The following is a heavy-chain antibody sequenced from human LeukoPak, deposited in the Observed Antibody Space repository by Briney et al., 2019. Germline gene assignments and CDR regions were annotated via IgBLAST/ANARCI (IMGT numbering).Heavy chain of an antibody. D-gene: IGHD3-9*01. CDR2: MYYRGST. CDR1: GGSINSSSYY. Sequence: SETLSLTCTVSGGSINSSSYYWGWVRQPPGKGLEWIGSMYYRGSTYYNPSLKSRVTISVDTSKNQFSLKLNSVTAADTAVYYCTRGQTGSYVYYYYYGMDVWGQGTTVTVSS. CDR3: TRGQTGSYVYYYYYGMDV. J-gene: IGHJ6*02. V-gene: IGHV4-39*07.